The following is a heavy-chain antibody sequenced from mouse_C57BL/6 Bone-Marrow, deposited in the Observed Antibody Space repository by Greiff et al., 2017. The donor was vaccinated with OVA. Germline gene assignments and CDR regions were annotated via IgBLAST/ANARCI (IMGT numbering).Heavy chain of an antibody. D-gene: IGHD2-3*01. Sequence: VQLVESGAELARPGASVKLSCKASGYTFTSYGISWVKQRTGQGLEWIGEIYPRSGNTYYNEKFKGKATLTADKSSSTAYMELRSLTSEDSAVYFCARPNDGYRNYWGQGTTLTVSS. CDR2: IYPRSGNT. CDR3: ARPNDGYRNY. V-gene: IGHV1-81*01. CDR1: GYTFTSYG. J-gene: IGHJ2*01.